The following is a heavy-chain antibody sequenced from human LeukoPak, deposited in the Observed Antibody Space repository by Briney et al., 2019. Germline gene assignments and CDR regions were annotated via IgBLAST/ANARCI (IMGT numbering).Heavy chain of an antibody. CDR1: GFTFSTYW. Sequence: GGSLGLSCAASGFTFSTYWMHWVRQAPGEGLVWVSRIKSDGSDTSYADSVKGRFTISRDNAKNTLYLQMNSLRVEDTAVYYCARGRPHGNDYWGQGTLVTVSS. CDR2: IKSDGSDT. J-gene: IGHJ4*02. V-gene: IGHV3-74*01. CDR3: ARGRPHGNDY. D-gene: IGHD4-23*01.